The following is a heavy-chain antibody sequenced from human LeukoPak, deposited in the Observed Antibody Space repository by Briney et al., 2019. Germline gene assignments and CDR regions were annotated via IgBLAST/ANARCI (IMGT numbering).Heavy chain of an antibody. CDR3: AKDRTVTNYYYYYMDV. Sequence: GGSLRLSCAASGFTFSSYGMHWVRHAPGKGLEWVAFIRYDGSNKYYADSVKGRFTISRGNSKNTLYLQMNSLRAEDTAVYYCAKDRTVTNYYYYYMDVWGKGTTVTVPS. J-gene: IGHJ6*03. CDR1: GFTFSSYG. CDR2: IRYDGSNK. V-gene: IGHV3-30*02. D-gene: IGHD4-11*01.